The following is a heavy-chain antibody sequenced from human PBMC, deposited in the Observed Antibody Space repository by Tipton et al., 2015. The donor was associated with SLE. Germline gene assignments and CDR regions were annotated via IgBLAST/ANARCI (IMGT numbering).Heavy chain of an antibody. Sequence: TLSLTCTVSGGSISSSSYYWNWIRQPPGKGLEWIGEINHSGGTNYNPSLKSRVTISVDTSKNQFSLKLGSVTAADTAVYYCAREGSSCLFQHWGQGTLVTVSS. CDR2: INHSGGT. D-gene: IGHD6-13*01. CDR1: GGSISSSSYY. J-gene: IGHJ1*01. CDR3: AREGSSCLFQH. V-gene: IGHV4-39*07.